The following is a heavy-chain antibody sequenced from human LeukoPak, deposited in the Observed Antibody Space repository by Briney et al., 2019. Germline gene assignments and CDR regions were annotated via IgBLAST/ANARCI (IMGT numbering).Heavy chain of an antibody. J-gene: IGHJ6*03. CDR1: GFTFSSYW. V-gene: IGHV3-74*01. CDR2: INSDGSST. CDR3: ARDAVGRDGYNYYYYYYMDV. D-gene: IGHD5-24*01. Sequence: GGSLRLSCAASGFTFSSYWMHWVRQAPGKGLVWVSRINSDGSSTSYADSVKGRFTISRDNAKNTLYLQMNSLRAEDTAVYYCARDAVGRDGYNYYYYYYMDVWGKGTTATVSS.